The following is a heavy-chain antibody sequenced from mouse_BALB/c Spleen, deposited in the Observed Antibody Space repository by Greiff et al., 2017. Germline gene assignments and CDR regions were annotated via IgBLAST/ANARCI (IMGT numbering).Heavy chain of an antibody. J-gene: IGHJ3*01. CDR2: IDPANGNT. CDR1: GFNIKDTY. Sequence: DVKLQESGAELVKPGASVKLSCTASGFNIKDTYMHWVKQRPEQGLEWIGRIDPANGNTKYDPKFQGKATITADTSSNTAYLQLSSLTSEDTAVYYCASGHSAWFAYWGQGTLVTVSA. D-gene: IGHD3-1*01. V-gene: IGHV14-3*02. CDR3: ASGHSAWFAY.